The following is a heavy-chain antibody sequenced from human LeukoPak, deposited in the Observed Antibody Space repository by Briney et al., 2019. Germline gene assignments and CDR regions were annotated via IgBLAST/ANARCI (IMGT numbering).Heavy chain of an antibody. CDR3: VKLSSGSGSSFGFDS. CDR2: ISNGGVTT. V-gene: IGHV3-23*01. D-gene: IGHD6-13*01. Sequence: LSGGSLRLSCAASGFTFGSYAMSWVRQTPGKRLEWVSIISNGGVTTYYADSVRGRFTISRDNSKDLLYLQMDSLRAEDTAVYYCVKLSSGSGSSFGFDSWGLGTLVTVSS. J-gene: IGHJ4*02. CDR1: GFTFGSYA.